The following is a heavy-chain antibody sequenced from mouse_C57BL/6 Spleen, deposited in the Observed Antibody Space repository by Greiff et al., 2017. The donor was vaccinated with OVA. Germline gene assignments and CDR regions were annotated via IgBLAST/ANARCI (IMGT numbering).Heavy chain of an antibody. D-gene: IGHD1-1*01. CDR3: ARYGLGVYAMDY. CDR1: GYTFTSYW. Sequence: VQLVESGAELVKPGASVKLSCKASGYTFTSYWMHWVKQRPGQGLEWIGMIHPNSGSTNYNEKFKSKATLTVDKSSSTAYMQLSSLTSEDSAVYYCARYGLGVYAMDYWGQGTSVTVSS. CDR2: IHPNSGST. J-gene: IGHJ4*01. V-gene: IGHV1-64*01.